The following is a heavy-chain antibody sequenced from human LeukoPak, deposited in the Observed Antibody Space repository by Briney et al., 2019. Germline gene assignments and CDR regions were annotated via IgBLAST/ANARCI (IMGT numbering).Heavy chain of an antibody. CDR2: IWYDGSNK. Sequence: GRSLRLSCAASGFTFSSYGMHWVRQAPGKGLEWVAVIWYDGSNKYYADSMKGRFTISRDNSKNTLYLQMNSLRAEDTAVYYCARDSWGTMVRGVMEGWGQGTLVTVSS. J-gene: IGHJ4*02. CDR3: ARDSWGTMVRGVMEG. D-gene: IGHD3-10*01. V-gene: IGHV3-33*01. CDR1: GFTFSSYG.